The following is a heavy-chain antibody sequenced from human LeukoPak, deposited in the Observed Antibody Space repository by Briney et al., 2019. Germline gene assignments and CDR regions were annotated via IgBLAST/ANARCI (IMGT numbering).Heavy chain of an antibody. CDR2: IEGDGSST. D-gene: IGHD5/OR15-5a*01. CDR1: GFTFSTYW. Sequence: TGGSLRLSCAASGFTFSTYWMHWVRQAPGEGLVWVSRIEGDGSSTDYANSVKGRFTISRDNAKNTLYLQLNNLRVEDTAVYYCARDPSAVSGYFDYWGQGTLVTVSS. CDR3: ARDPSAVSGYFDY. J-gene: IGHJ4*02. V-gene: IGHV3-74*01.